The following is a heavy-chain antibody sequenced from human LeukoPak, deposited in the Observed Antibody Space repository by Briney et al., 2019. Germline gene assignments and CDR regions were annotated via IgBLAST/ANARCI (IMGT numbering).Heavy chain of an antibody. CDR3: ARDNGLGRGGVDP. Sequence: PSETLSLTCTVSGGSISSHYWSWIRQPPGKGLEWIGYIYYSGSTNYNPSLKSRVTISVDTSKNQFSLKLSSVTAADTAVYYCARDNGLGRGGVDPWGQGTLVTVSS. D-gene: IGHD1-26*01. CDR2: IYYSGST. V-gene: IGHV4-59*11. J-gene: IGHJ5*02. CDR1: GGSISSHY.